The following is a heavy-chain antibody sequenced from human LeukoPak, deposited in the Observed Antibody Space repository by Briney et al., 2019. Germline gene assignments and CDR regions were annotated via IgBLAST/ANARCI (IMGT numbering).Heavy chain of an antibody. V-gene: IGHV3-48*01. J-gene: IGHJ6*02. CDR1: GFTFSSFN. D-gene: IGHD2-15*01. Sequence: GGSLRLSCAGSGFTFSSFNMNWVRQAPGKGLEWVSYISSSNSTIYYADSVKGRFTISRDNSKNTLYLQMNSLRAEDTAVYYCARDCVVVVAATHLGNYYGMDVWGQGTTVTVSS. CDR2: ISSSNSTI. CDR3: ARDCVVVVAATHLGNYYGMDV.